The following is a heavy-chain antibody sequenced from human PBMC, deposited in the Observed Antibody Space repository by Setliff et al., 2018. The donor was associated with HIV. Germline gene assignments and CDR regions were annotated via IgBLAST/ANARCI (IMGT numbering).Heavy chain of an antibody. Sequence: GGSLRLSCAASGFTFSSYTMNWVRQAPGKGLEWVSSISYSTGYIYYADSVKGRFTISRDNAKSPLYLQMNSLRAEDTAVYYCARGVAAAGTDYWSQGTLVTVS. CDR3: ARGVAAAGTDY. CDR1: GFTFSSYT. V-gene: IGHV3-21*01. D-gene: IGHD6-13*01. J-gene: IGHJ4*02. CDR2: ISYSTGYI.